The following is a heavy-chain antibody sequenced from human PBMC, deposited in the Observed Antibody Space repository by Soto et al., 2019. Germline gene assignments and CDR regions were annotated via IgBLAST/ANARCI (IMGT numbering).Heavy chain of an antibody. D-gene: IGHD6-13*01. V-gene: IGHV5-51*01. J-gene: IGHJ4*02. CDR2: IYPGDSDT. Sequence: PGESLKISREASGYIFTNYCIGWARQMPGKGLEWMGLIYPGDSDTRYSPSFQDQVSMSVGKSIGTAYLQWSSLKASDTAMYCCVRHSGKIEPSVGPRTFDYWAQGTLVTVSS. CDR3: VRHSGKIEPSVGPRTFDY. CDR1: GYIFTNYC.